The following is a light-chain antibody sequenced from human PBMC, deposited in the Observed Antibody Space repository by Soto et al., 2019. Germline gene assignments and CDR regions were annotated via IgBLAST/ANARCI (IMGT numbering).Light chain of an antibody. CDR2: AAS. Sequence: DIQMTQSPSSLSASVGDRVTITCQASQDISTSLNWYQQKPGKAPKLLIYAASSLQSGVPSRFSGSGCGPDFTLTIRGLQPEDFATYYCQQSSGSRDWAFGQGTKVDIK. J-gene: IGKJ1*01. CDR1: QDISTS. CDR3: QQSSGSRDWA. V-gene: IGKV1-39*01.